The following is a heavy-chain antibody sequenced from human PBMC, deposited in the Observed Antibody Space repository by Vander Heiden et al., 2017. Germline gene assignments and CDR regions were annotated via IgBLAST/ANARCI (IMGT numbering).Heavy chain of an antibody. Sequence: QVQLQESGPGLVKPSGTLSLTCAVSGGSISSSNWWSWVRQPPGKGLEWIGEIYHSGSTNYNPSLKSRVTISVDKSKNQFSLKLSSVTAADTAVYYCARDPSGYCNNGVCYTGYYYYGMDVWGQGTTVTVSS. CDR3: ARDPSGYCNNGVCYTGYYYYGMDV. D-gene: IGHD2-8*01. CDR2: IYHSGST. J-gene: IGHJ6*02. V-gene: IGHV4-4*02. CDR1: GGSISSSNW.